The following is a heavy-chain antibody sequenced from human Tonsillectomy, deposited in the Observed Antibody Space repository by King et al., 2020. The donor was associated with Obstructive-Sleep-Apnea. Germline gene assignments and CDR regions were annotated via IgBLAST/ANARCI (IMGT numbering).Heavy chain of an antibody. CDR2: NDYTWST. D-gene: IGHD5-18*01. CDR1: GGSISSSSYY. J-gene: IGHJ3*02. Sequence: QLQESGPGLVKPSETLSLTCTVSGGSISSSSYYWGWIRQPPGKGLEWIEKNDYTWSTYYNPSLKSRVTISVDTSKNQFSLKLSSVTAADTAVYYCASVRYSYGYLSAFDIWGQGTMVTVSS. V-gene: IGHV4-39*07. CDR3: ASVRYSYGYLSAFDI.